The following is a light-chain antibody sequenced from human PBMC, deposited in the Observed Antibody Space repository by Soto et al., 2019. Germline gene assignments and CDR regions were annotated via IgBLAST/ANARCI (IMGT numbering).Light chain of an antibody. V-gene: IGKV3-20*01. CDR2: GAS. J-gene: IGKJ2*01. Sequence: EIVLTQSPGTLSLSPGETATLSCRASQSVSSNYLAWYQQKPGQAPRLLIYGASSRATGIPDRFSGSGSGTDFTLTISRLEPEDFAVYYCQHYNYWPYTFGQGTKVDIK. CDR3: QHYNYWPYT. CDR1: QSVSSNY.